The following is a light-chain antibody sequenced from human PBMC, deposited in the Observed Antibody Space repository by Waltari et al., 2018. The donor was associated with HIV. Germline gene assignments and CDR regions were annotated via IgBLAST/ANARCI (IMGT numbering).Light chain of an antibody. CDR3: QQYYTVPRT. Sequence: DIQMTKSPTSLSAPIGASVSITFRASEAIKNYLNWYHQKPGKPPKLLISDASILQTGTPSRFTGNGSGTYFSLVISSLQSEDVGSFFCQQYYTVPRTFGPGTRV. V-gene: IGKV1-33*01. CDR1: EAIKNY. CDR2: DAS. J-gene: IGKJ3*01.